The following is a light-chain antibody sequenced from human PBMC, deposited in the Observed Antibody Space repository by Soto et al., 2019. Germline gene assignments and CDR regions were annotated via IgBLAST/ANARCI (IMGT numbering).Light chain of an antibody. Sequence: QSVLTQPPSVSAAPGQKVTISCSGSSSNIGNNYVSWYQQLPGTAPKLLIYDNNKRPSGIPDRFSGSKSGTSATLGITGLQTGDEADYYCSSYTSGSPYVFGPGTKLTVL. J-gene: IGLJ1*01. CDR1: SSNIGNNY. V-gene: IGLV1-51*01. CDR2: DNN. CDR3: SSYTSGSPYV.